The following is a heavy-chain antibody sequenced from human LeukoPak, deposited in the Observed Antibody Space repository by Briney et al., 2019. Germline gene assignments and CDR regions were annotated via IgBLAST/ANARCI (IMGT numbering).Heavy chain of an antibody. CDR1: GFTFSSYA. D-gene: IGHD3-10*01. V-gene: IGHV3-23*01. CDR2: ISGSGGST. Sequence: QPGGSLRLSCAASGFTFSSYAMSWVRQAPGKGLEWVSAISGSGGSTYYADSVKGRFTISRDNSKNTLYLQMNSLRAEDTAVYYCAEGSIYYGSGSYSWGIDYWGQGTLVTVSS. J-gene: IGHJ4*02. CDR3: AEGSIYYGSGSYSWGIDY.